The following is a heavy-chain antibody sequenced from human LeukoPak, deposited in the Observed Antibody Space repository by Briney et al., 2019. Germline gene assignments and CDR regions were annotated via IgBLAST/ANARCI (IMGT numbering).Heavy chain of an antibody. J-gene: IGHJ4*02. CDR2: ISGSGGST. CDR1: GFTFSSYG. CDR3: AKAVMYYYDSSGYPTDY. V-gene: IGHV3-23*01. D-gene: IGHD3-22*01. Sequence: PGGSLRLSCAASGFTFSSYGMSWVRQAPGKGLEGVSAISGSGGSTYYADSVKGRFTISRDNSKNTLYLRMNSLRAEDTAVYYCAKAVMYYYDSSGYPTDYWGQGTLVTVSS.